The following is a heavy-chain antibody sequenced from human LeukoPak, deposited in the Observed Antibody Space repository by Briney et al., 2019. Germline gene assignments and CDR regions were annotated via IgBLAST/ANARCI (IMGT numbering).Heavy chain of an antibody. CDR1: GGSFSGYY. CDR2: INHSGST. J-gene: IGHJ5*02. CDR3: ASTLLRGNWFDP. V-gene: IGHV4-34*01. Sequence: SETLSLTCAVYGGSFSGYYWSWIRQPPGKGLEWIGEINHSGSTNYNPSLKSRVTISVDTSKNQFFLKLSSVTAADTAVYYCASTLLRGNWFDPWGQGTLVTVSS. D-gene: IGHD2-15*01.